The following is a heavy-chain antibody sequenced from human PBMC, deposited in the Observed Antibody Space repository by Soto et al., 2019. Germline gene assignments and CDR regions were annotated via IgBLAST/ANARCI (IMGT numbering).Heavy chain of an antibody. CDR2: ISGSGGST. V-gene: IGHV3-23*01. CDR1: GFTFSSYA. J-gene: IGHJ4*02. CDR3: AKDQQSTIFGVVTPLDY. Sequence: GGSLRLSWAASGFTFSSYAMSWVRQAQGKGPEWVSAISGSGGSTYYADSVKGRFTISRDNSKNTLYLQMNSLRAEDTAVYYCAKDQQSTIFGVVTPLDYWGQGTLVTVSS. D-gene: IGHD3-3*01.